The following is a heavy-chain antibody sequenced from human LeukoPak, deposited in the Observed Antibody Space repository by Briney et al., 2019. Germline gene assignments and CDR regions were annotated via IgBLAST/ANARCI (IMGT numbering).Heavy chain of an antibody. CDR1: GFIFGDYV. D-gene: IGHD6-13*01. V-gene: IGHV3-49*04. Sequence: SGGSLRLSCTASGFIFGDYVMSWVRQAPGKGLECVGFIRSKAYGGTAEYAASVNGRFTISGDDSKNIAYLQMNSLKTEDTAVYYCTRSVAAAGNRHFDYWGQGTLVTVSS. CDR2: IRSKAYGGTA. J-gene: IGHJ4*02. CDR3: TRSVAAAGNRHFDY.